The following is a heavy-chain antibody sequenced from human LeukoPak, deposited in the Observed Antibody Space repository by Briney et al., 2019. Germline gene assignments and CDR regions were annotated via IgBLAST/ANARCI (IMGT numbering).Heavy chain of an antibody. CDR1: GFTFSSYA. CDR3: ARGSLTTVTRLGAFDI. J-gene: IGHJ3*02. CDR2: ISYDGSNK. Sequence: GGSLRLSCAASGFTFSSYAMHWVRQAPGKGLEWVAVISYDGSNKYYADSVKGRFTISRDNSKNTLYLQMNSLRAEDTAVYYCARGSLTTVTRLGAFDIWGQGTMATVSS. D-gene: IGHD4-17*01. V-gene: IGHV3-30*04.